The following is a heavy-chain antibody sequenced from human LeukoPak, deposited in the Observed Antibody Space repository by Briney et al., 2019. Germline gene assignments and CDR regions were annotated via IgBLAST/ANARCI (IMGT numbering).Heavy chain of an antibody. J-gene: IGHJ6*02. CDR2: IYPGDSDT. CDR3: ARQARPSAAGTGARYYYYYGRHNWYYYGMDV. CDR1: GYSFTSYW. Sequence: GESLKISCKGSGYSFTSYWIGWVRQMPGKGLEWMGIIYPGDSDTRYSPSFQGQVTISADKSISTAYLQWSSLKASDTAMYYCARQARPSAAGTGARYYYYYGRHNWYYYGMDVWGQGTTVTVSS. V-gene: IGHV5-51*01. D-gene: IGHD6-13*01.